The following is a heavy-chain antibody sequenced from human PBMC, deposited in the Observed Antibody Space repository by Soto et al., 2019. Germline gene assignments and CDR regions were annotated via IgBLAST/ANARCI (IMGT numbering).Heavy chain of an antibody. J-gene: IGHJ3*02. CDR3: ASAQNYYDSSDGAFDI. D-gene: IGHD3-22*01. CDR1: GFTFSSYG. CDR2: IWYDGSNK. Sequence: GGSLRLSCAASGFTFSSYGMHWVRQAPGKGLEWVAVIWYDGSNKYYADSVKGRFTISRDNSKNTLYLQMNSLRAEDTAVYYCASAQNYYDSSDGAFDIWGQGTMVTVSS. V-gene: IGHV3-33*01.